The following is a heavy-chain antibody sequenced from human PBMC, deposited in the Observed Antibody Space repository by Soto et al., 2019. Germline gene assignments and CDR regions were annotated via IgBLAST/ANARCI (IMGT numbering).Heavy chain of an antibody. V-gene: IGHV3-49*03. Sequence: PGGSLRLSCTASGFSFGEYGMSWFRQAPGKGLQWVGFMRSKTYGGTIDYAASVKGRFTISRDDSKSIAYLQMNSLKSEDTGVYYCVRWWLPDCADDCPAYWGEGTIVAVSS. CDR3: VRWWLPDCADDCPAY. D-gene: IGHD2-21*02. J-gene: IGHJ4*02. CDR1: GFSFGEYG. CDR2: MRSKTYGGTI.